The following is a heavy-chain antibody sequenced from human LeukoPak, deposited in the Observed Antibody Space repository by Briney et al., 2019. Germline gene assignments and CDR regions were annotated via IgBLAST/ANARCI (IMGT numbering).Heavy chain of an antibody. CDR2: IIPIFGTA. CDR1: GGTFSSYA. V-gene: IGHV1-69*05. Sequence: ASVKVSCKASGGTFSSYAISWVRQAPGQGLEWMGGIIPIFGTANYAQKFQGRVTITTGESTSTAYMELSSLRSEDTAVYYCARGGYCSGGSCYGRFWGQGTLVTVSS. CDR3: ARGGYCSGGSCYGRF. J-gene: IGHJ4*02. D-gene: IGHD2-15*01.